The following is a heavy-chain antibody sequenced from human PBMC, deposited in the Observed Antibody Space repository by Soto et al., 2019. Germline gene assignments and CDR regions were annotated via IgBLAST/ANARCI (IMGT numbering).Heavy chain of an antibody. Sequence: QVQLVESGGGVVQPGRSLRLSCAASGFTFSSYGMHWVRQAPGKGLEWVAVISYDGSNKYYADSVKGRFTISRDNSKNTLYRQMNSLRAEDTAVYYCATSGYSSGWTRFDYWGQGTLVTVSS. CDR1: GFTFSSYG. V-gene: IGHV3-30*03. CDR3: ATSGYSSGWTRFDY. J-gene: IGHJ4*02. CDR2: ISYDGSNK. D-gene: IGHD6-19*01.